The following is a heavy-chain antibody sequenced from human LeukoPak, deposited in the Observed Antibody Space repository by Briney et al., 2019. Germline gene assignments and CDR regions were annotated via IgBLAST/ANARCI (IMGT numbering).Heavy chain of an antibody. D-gene: IGHD3-3*01. CDR1: GVSISSSNW. CDR2: IYHSGST. CDR3: ARATYYDFWSGSAYYYYYMDV. J-gene: IGHJ6*03. Sequence: PSGTLSLTCAVSGVSISSSNWWHWVRQPPGKGLEWIGEIYHSGSTNYNPSLKSRVTISVDTSKNQFSLKLSSVTAADTAVYYCARATYYDFWSGSAYYYYYMDVWGKGTTVTVSS. V-gene: IGHV4-4*02.